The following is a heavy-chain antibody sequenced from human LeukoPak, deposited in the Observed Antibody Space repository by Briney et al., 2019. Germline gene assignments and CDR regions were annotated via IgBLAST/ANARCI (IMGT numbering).Heavy chain of an antibody. Sequence: GGSLRLSCAASGFTFSSYSMNWVRQAPGKGLEWVSYISSSSSTIYYADSVKGRFTISRDNSKNTLYLQMNSLRAEDTAVYYCARDPYSGSSDAFDIWGQGTMVTVSS. D-gene: IGHD1-26*01. J-gene: IGHJ3*02. CDR2: ISSSSSTI. CDR3: ARDPYSGSSDAFDI. V-gene: IGHV3-48*01. CDR1: GFTFSSYS.